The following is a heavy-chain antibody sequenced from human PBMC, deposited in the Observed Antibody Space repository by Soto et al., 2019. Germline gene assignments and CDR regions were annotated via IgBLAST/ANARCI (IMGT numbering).Heavy chain of an antibody. Sequence: SETLSLTCTVSGGSISSSSYYWGWIRQPPGKGLEWIGSIYYSGSTYYNPSLKSRVTISVDTSKNQFSLKLSSVTAADTAVYYCARSELRNGHYFDYWGQGTLVTVSS. CDR1: GGSISSSSYY. CDR2: IYYSGST. V-gene: IGHV4-39*01. J-gene: IGHJ4*02. CDR3: ARSELRNGHYFDY. D-gene: IGHD1-26*01.